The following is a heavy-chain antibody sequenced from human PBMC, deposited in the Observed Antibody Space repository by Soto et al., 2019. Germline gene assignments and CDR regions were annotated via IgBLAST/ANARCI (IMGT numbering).Heavy chain of an antibody. D-gene: IGHD6-13*01. CDR1: GYSFTSXW. CDR2: IDPSDSYT. V-gene: IGHV5-10-1*01. J-gene: IGHJ6*02. CDR3: ARRIAAAGTDYGMDV. Sequence: GESLKISCKGSGYSFTSXWISWVRQXPGKGLEWMGRIDPSDSYTNYSPSFQGHVTISADKSISTAYLQWSSLKASDTAMYYCARRIAAAGTDYGMDVWGQGTTVTVSS.